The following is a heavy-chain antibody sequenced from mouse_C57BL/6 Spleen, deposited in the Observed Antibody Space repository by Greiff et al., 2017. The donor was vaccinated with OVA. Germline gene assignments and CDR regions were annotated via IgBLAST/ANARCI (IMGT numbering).Heavy chain of an antibody. CDR2: IYPGDGDT. CDR1: GYAFSSSW. D-gene: IGHD2-4*01. J-gene: IGHJ3*01. CDR3: ARSGYYDYGGFAY. V-gene: IGHV1-82*01. Sequence: QVHVKQSGPELVKPGASVKISCKASGYAFSSSWMNWVKQRPGKGLEWIGRIYPGDGDTNYNGKFKGKATLTADKASSTAYMQLSSLTSEDSAVYFGARSGYYDYGGFAYWGQGTLVTVSA.